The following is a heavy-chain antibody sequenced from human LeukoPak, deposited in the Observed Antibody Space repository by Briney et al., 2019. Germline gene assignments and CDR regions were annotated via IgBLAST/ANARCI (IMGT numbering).Heavy chain of an antibody. CDR1: GGSINNFY. D-gene: IGHD3-10*01. V-gene: IGHV4-4*07. CDR2: IYASENT. CDR3: ARGSNYYGSGSAYYYYMDV. Sequence: KPSETLSLTCTFSGGSINNFYWSWIRQPPRKGLEWIGGIYASENTNYNPSLKSRVTMSVDTSKNQFSLKLSSVTAADTAVYYCARGSNYYGSGSAYYYYMDVWGKGTTVTVSS. J-gene: IGHJ6*03.